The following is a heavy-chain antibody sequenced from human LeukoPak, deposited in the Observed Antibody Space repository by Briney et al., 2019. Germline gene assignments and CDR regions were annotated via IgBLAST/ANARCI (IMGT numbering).Heavy chain of an antibody. D-gene: IGHD2-2*01. J-gene: IGHJ4*02. Sequence: ASVKVSCKASGYPFSGYYLHWVRQAPGQGLEWMGWINPNSGFTNYAQKFQGRVTMTRDTSISTAYMELSRLRSDDTAVYYCARLADCSSSSCRSFDYWGQGTLVTVSS. CDR2: INPNSGFT. CDR1: GYPFSGYY. V-gene: IGHV1-2*02. CDR3: ARLADCSSSSCRSFDY.